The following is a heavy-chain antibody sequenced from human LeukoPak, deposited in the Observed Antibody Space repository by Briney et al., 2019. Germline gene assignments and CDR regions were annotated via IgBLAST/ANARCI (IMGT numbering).Heavy chain of an antibody. V-gene: IGHV3-74*01. Sequence: GGSLRLSCAASGVTFSSYWMHWVRQAPGKGLVWVSRINSDGSTTSHADSVQGRFTISRDNAKNTLFLQMNSLRAEDTAVYYCASGGSSSWYGSWGQGTLVTVSS. CDR3: ASGGSSSWYGS. CDR2: INSDGSTT. J-gene: IGHJ5*01. CDR1: GVTFSSYW. D-gene: IGHD2-15*01.